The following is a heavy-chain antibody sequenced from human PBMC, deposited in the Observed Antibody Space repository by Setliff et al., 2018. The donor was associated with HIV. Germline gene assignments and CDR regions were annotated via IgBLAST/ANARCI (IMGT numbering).Heavy chain of an antibody. CDR1: GYTFTGHY. J-gene: IGHJ6*02. CDR2: VNPNSGDA. Sequence: ASVKVSCKASGYTFTGHYLHWVRQAPGRGLEWLGWVNPNSGDAIYAQNFQGRVTMTRDTSINAAYMELRGLRSDDTAVYYCARNFGLSPSGKYYYYYGMDIWGQGTTVTVSS. CDR3: ARNFGLSPSGKYYYYYGMDI. V-gene: IGHV1-2*02. D-gene: IGHD3-10*01.